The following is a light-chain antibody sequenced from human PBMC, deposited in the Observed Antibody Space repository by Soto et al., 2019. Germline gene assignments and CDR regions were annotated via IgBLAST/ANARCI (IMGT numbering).Light chain of an antibody. CDR1: SSDVGIYDY. CDR3: SSSAGSNKAV. J-gene: IGLJ2*01. CDR2: EVS. V-gene: IGLV2-8*01. Sequence: QSVLTQPPSASGSPGQSVTISCTGTSSDVGIYDYVSWYQQHPGKAPKLMIYEVSKRPSGVPDRFSGSKSGNTASLTVSGLQAEDEADYYCSSSAGSNKAVFGGGTKVTVL.